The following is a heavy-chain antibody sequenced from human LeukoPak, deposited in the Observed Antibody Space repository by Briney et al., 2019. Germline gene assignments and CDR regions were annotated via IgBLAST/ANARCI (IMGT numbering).Heavy chain of an antibody. V-gene: IGHV4-34*01. CDR3: ASLSRVAGTFSEFLF. J-gene: IGHJ4*02. CDR2: INHSGST. D-gene: IGHD2-15*01. CDR1: GGSFSGYY. Sequence: KPSETLSLTCAVYGGSFSGYYWSWIRQPPGKGLEWIGEINHSGSTNYNPSLKSRVTISVDASKNQFSLKLSSVTAADTAVYYCASLSRVAGTFSEFLFWGQGTLVTVSS.